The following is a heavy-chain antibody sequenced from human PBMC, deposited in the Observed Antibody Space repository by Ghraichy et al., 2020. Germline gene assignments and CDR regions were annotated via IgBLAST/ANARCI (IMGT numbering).Heavy chain of an antibody. D-gene: IGHD3-22*01. CDR3: ARERRWLWHPYYFDY. Sequence: SETLSLTCAVYGGSFSGYYWSWIRQPPGKGLEWIGEINYSGSTNYNPSLKSRVTISVDTSKNQFSLKLSSVTAADTAVYYCARERRWLWHPYYFDYWGQGTLVTVSS. V-gene: IGHV4-34*01. CDR1: GGSFSGYY. J-gene: IGHJ4*02. CDR2: INYSGST.